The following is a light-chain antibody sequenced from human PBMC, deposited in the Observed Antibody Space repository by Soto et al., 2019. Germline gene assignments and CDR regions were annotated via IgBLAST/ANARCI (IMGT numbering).Light chain of an antibody. V-gene: IGKV3-11*01. CDR3: QQRSNCPPIT. CDR1: QSVSSD. CDR2: DAS. J-gene: IGKJ5*01. Sequence: EIVLTQSPATLSLSPGERATLSGRASQSVSSDLAWDQQKPGQAPRLLIYDASNRTTGIPARFSGSGSGTDSTLSISSREPEDVAVYYYQQRSNCPPITFGQGTRLEIK.